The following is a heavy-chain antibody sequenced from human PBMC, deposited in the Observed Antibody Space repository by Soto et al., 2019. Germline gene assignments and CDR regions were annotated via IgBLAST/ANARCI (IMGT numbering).Heavy chain of an antibody. CDR3: AKDLYSKGGAYYYYYGMDV. CDR2: ISYDGSNK. CDR1: GFTFSSYG. V-gene: IGHV3-30*18. J-gene: IGHJ6*02. Sequence: QVQLVESGGGVVQPGRSLRLSCAASGFTFSSYGMHWVRQAPGKGLEWVAVISYDGSNKYYADSVKGRFTISRDNSKNTLYLQMNSLRAEDTAVYYCAKDLYSKGGAYYYYYGMDVWGQGTTVTVSS. D-gene: IGHD4-4*01.